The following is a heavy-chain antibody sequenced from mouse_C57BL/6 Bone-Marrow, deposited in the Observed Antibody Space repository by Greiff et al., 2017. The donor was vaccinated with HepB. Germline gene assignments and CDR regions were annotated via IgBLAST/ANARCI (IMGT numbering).Heavy chain of an antibody. J-gene: IGHJ4*01. CDR3: ASPIWGGNYVYAMDY. CDR1: GFTFSSYT. D-gene: IGHD2-1*01. CDR2: ISGGGGNT. V-gene: IGHV5-9*01. Sequence: EVKLVESGGGLVKPGGSLKLSCAASGFTFSSYTMSWVRQTPEKRLEWVATISGGGGNTYYPDSVKGRFTISRDNAKNTLYLQMSSLRSEDTALYYCASPIWGGNYVYAMDYWGQGTSVTVSS.